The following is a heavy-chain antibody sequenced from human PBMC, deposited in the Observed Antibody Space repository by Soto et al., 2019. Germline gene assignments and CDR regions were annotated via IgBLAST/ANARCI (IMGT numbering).Heavy chain of an antibody. J-gene: IGHJ4*02. CDR1: GLTFNNYA. CDR3: AALIVVVMYPDY. V-gene: IGHV3-23*01. D-gene: IGHD3-22*01. CDR2: ISGSGNST. Sequence: GGSLRLSCAASGLTFNNYAMSWVRQAPGKGLEWVSFISGSGNSTSYADSVKGRFTLSRDNSKNTMYMQMNSLRAEDTAVYYCAALIVVVMYPDYWGQGTLVTVSS.